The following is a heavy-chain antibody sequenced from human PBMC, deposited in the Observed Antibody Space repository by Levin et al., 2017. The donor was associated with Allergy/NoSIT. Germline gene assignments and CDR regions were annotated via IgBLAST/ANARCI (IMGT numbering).Heavy chain of an antibody. V-gene: IGHV3-23*01. CDR3: AKDLVRDYGDQLPIWYFDL. D-gene: IGHD4-17*01. CDR2: ISGSGGST. J-gene: IGHJ2*01. CDR1: GFTFSSYA. Sequence: GESLKISCAASGFTFSSYAMSWVRQAPGKGLEWVSAISGSGGSTYYADSVKGRFTISRDNSKNTLYLQMNSLRAEDTAVYYCAKDLVRDYGDQLPIWYFDLWGRGTLVTVSS.